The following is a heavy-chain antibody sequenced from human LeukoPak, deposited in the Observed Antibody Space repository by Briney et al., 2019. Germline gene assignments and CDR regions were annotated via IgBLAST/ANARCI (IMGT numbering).Heavy chain of an antibody. D-gene: IGHD3-10*01. V-gene: IGHV1-2*02. CDR3: ARDSVRGVIIGMDV. J-gene: IGHJ6*02. CDR1: GYTFTGYY. Sequence: ASVKVSCKASGYTFTGYYMHWVRQAPGQGLEWMGWINPNSGGTNYAQKFQGRVTMTRDTSIITAYMQLSRLRSDDTAVYYCARDSVRGVIIGMDVWGQGTTITVSS. CDR2: INPNSGGT.